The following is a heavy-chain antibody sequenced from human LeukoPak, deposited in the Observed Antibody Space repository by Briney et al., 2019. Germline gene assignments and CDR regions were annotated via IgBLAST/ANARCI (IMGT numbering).Heavy chain of an antibody. CDR2: ISSSSSYI. J-gene: IGHJ4*02. V-gene: IGHV3-21*01. Sequence: GGSLRLSCAASGFTFSSYSMNWVRQAPEKGLEWVSSISSSSSYIYYADSVKGRFTISRDNAKNPLYLQMNSLRAEDTAVYYCAREYSSSKGDYWGQGTLVTVSS. D-gene: IGHD6-6*01. CDR1: GFTFSSYS. CDR3: AREYSSSKGDY.